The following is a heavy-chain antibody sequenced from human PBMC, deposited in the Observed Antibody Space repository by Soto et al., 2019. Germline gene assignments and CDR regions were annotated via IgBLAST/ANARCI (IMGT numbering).Heavy chain of an antibody. CDR2: ISAYNGNT. CDR1: GYTFTSYV. D-gene: IGHD2-15*01. Sequence: ASVKLSCKASGYTFTSYVISWVRQAPGQGLEWMGWISAYNGNTNYAQKLQGRVTMTTDTSTSTAYMELRSLRSDDTAVYYCARGPQRYCSGGSCYSGSFDYWGQGTLVTVSS. V-gene: IGHV1-18*01. CDR3: ARGPQRYCSGGSCYSGSFDY. J-gene: IGHJ4*02.